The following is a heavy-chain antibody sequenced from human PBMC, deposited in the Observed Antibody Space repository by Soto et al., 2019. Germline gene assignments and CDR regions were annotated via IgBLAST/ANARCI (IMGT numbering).Heavy chain of an antibody. Sequence: QVQLVQSGAEVKKPGASVKVSCKASGYIFTSYYIHWVRQAPGQGLEWMGWINPFDGSRMFAQSFQGRVTMTRDTSTGTVYMEVSSLRSEDTAVYYCSRVDPGETSPFDHWGQGTLVTVSS. V-gene: IGHV1-46*03. J-gene: IGHJ4*02. CDR3: SRVDPGETSPFDH. D-gene: IGHD3-10*01. CDR1: GYIFTSYY. CDR2: INPFDGSR.